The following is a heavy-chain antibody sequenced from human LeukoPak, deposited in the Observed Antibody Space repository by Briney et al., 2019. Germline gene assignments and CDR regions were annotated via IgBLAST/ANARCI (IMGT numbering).Heavy chain of an antibody. CDR3: ARSNYGYPDY. D-gene: IGHD5-18*01. Sequence: SEPLSLTCAVSGYSISSGYYWGWIRQPPGKGLEWIGIIYHRGSTYYNPPLKSAFPVSVAMSKNQFTLKLRSLTAANTAVYYCARSNYGYPDYWGQGTLVTVSS. CDR2: IYHRGST. CDR1: GYSISSGYY. V-gene: IGHV4-38-2*01. J-gene: IGHJ4*02.